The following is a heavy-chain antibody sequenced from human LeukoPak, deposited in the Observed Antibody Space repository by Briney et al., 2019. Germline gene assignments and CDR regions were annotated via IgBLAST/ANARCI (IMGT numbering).Heavy chain of an antibody. Sequence: GGSLRLSCAASGFTFSSYAMSWVRQAPGKGLEWVSAISGSGGSTYYADSVKGRFTISRDNAKNSLYLQMNSLRAEDTAVYYCAISSWYSALDYWGQGTLVTVSS. V-gene: IGHV3-23*01. J-gene: IGHJ4*02. D-gene: IGHD6-13*01. CDR2: ISGSGGST. CDR1: GFTFSSYA. CDR3: AISSWYSALDY.